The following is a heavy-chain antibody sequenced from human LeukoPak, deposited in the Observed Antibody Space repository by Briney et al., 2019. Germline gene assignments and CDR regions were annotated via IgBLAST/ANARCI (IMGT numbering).Heavy chain of an antibody. J-gene: IGHJ4*02. CDR1: GFTFSSYA. CDR3: AKDLTLSGYNGYHPEPFDY. CDR2: ISGSGGST. D-gene: IGHD5-12*01. Sequence: PGRSLRLSCATSGFTFSSYATHWVRQAPGKGLEWVSAISGSGGSTYYADSVKGRFTISRDNSKNTLYLQMNSLRAEDTAVYYCAKDLTLSGYNGYHPEPFDYWGQGTLVTVSS. V-gene: IGHV3-23*01.